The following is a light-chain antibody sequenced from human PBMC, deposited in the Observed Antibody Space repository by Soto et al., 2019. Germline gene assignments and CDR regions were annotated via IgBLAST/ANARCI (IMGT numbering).Light chain of an antibody. CDR2: DAS. V-gene: IGKV3-11*01. J-gene: IGKJ5*01. CDR3: QQRSNWIT. Sequence: EIVLTQSPATLSLSPGERATRACRASQSVSSYIAWYQQKPGQAPRLLIYDASNRATGIPARFSGSGSGTDFTLTISSLEPEDFAVYYCQQRSNWITFGQGTRLEIK. CDR1: QSVSSY.